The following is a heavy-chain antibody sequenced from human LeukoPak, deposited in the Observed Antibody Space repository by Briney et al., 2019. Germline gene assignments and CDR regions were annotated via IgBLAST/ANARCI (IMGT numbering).Heavy chain of an antibody. D-gene: IGHD3-16*01. Sequence: ASVKVSCKASGYTFTGYYMHWVRQAPGQGLEWMGWINPNSGGTNYAQKFQGRVTMTRDTSISTAYMELSRLRSDDTAVYYCARDWGVKLGWQGDPAKYYFDYWGQGTLVTVSS. J-gene: IGHJ4*02. CDR2: INPNSGGT. CDR1: GYTFTGYY. V-gene: IGHV1-2*02. CDR3: ARDWGVKLGWQGDPAKYYFDY.